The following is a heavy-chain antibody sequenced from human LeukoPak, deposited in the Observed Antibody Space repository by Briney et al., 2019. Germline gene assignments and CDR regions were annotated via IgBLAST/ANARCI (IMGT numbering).Heavy chain of an antibody. CDR2: IYSGGST. V-gene: IGHV3-53*01. Sequence: GGSLRLSCAASGFTVSSNYMSWVRQAPGKGLEWVSVIYSGGSTYYADPVKGRFTISRDNSKNTLYLQMNSLRAEDTAVYYCASGPSYCSSTSCYSDYYYGMDVWGQGTTVTVSS. J-gene: IGHJ6*02. D-gene: IGHD2-2*01. CDR1: GFTVSSNY. CDR3: ASGPSYCSSTSCYSDYYYGMDV.